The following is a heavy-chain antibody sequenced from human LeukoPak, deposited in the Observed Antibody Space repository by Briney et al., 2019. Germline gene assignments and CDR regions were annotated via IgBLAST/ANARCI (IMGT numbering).Heavy chain of an antibody. V-gene: IGHV1-18*01. CDR3: ARDRGESPRHSSSWPRNDAFDI. D-gene: IGHD6-13*01. J-gene: IGHJ3*02. CDR2: ISAYNGNT. Sequence: ASVKVSCKASGYTFTSYGISWVRQAPGQGLEWMGWISAYNGNTNYAQELQGRVTMTTDTSTSTAYMELRSLRSDDTAVYYCARDRGESPRHSSSWPRNDAFDIWGQGTMVTVSS. CDR1: GYTFTSYG.